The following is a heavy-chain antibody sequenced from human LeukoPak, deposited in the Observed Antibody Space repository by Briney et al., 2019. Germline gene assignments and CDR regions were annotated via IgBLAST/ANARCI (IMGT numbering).Heavy chain of an antibody. CDR2: ITDRGDST. CDR1: GFTFSGYA. Sequence: GGSLRLSCAATGFTFSGYAMSWVRQAPGKGLEWVSSITDRGDSTYYADSVKGRLTISRDNSKNTLYLQMNSLRAEDTAVYYCAKDGGGGWFSSSPDGMDVWGQGTTVTVSS. J-gene: IGHJ6*02. V-gene: IGHV3-23*01. CDR3: AKDGGGGWFSSSPDGMDV. D-gene: IGHD6-13*01.